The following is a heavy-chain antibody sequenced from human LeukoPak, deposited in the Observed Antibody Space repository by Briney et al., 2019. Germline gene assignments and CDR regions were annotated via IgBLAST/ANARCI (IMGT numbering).Heavy chain of an antibody. CDR1: GFTFTHAW. J-gene: IGHJ4*02. CDR3: TTDLGITMIRGVIVS. V-gene: IGHV3-15*01. CDR2: IKSKADGETT. D-gene: IGHD3-10*01. Sequence: GGSLRLSCAASGFTFTHAWMTWVCQAPGKGLEWVGHIKSKADGETTDYAAPVKGRFFMSRDDSKATLYLQMNYLETEDTAVYYCTTDLGITMIRGVIVSWGQGTLVTVSS.